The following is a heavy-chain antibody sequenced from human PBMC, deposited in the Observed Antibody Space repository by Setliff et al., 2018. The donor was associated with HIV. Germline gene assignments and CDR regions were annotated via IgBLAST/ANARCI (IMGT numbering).Heavy chain of an antibody. CDR1: GFTFSSYG. CDR3: AKVRWTANYYFDC. J-gene: IGHJ4*02. D-gene: IGHD1-7*01. CDR2: IWYDGSNK. V-gene: IGHV3-33*03. Sequence: PGGSLRLSCAASGFTFSSYGMHWVRQAPGKGLEWVAVIWYDGSNKYYADSVKGRFTISRDKSKNTLYLQMNSLRAEDTALYYCAKVRWTANYYFDCWGQGTLVTVSS.